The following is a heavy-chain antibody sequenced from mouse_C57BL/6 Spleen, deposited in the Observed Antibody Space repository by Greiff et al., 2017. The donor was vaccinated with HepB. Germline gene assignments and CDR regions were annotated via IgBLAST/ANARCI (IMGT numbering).Heavy chain of an antibody. CDR1: GYAFSSSW. CDR2: IYPGDGDT. Sequence: VKLQESGPELVKPGASVKISCKASGYAFSSSWMNWVKQRPGKGLEWIGRIYPGDGDTNYNGKFKGKATLTADKSSSTAYMQLSSLTSEDSAVYFGARSPHYYGSSCFDYWGQGTTLTVSS. D-gene: IGHD1-1*01. V-gene: IGHV1-82*01. CDR3: ARSPHYYGSSCFDY. J-gene: IGHJ2*01.